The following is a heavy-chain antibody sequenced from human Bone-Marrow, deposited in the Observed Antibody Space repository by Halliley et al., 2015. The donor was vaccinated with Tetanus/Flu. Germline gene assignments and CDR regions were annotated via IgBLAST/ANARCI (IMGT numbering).Heavy chain of an antibody. V-gene: IGHV3-7*03. CDR3: ARGSPYNGWDTRFFDC. D-gene: IGHD6-19*01. Sequence: IINQDGTEKYYVDFLKGRFAISRDNANTSLYLQLNSLRAEAPAVYFCARGSPYNGWDTRFFDCWGQGTLVSVSS. CDR2: INQDGTEK. J-gene: IGHJ4*02.